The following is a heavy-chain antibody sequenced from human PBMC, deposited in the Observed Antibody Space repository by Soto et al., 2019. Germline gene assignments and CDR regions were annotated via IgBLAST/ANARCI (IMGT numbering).Heavy chain of an antibody. V-gene: IGHV3-23*01. CDR3: ATIYTYCSGGSCYPYYFDY. D-gene: IGHD2-15*01. Sequence: GGSLRLSCAASGFTFSSYAMSWVRQAPGKGLEWVSAISGSGGSTYYADSVKGRFTISRDNSKNTLYLQMNSLRAEDTAVYYCATIYTYCSGGSCYPYYFDYWGQGTLVTVSS. CDR2: ISGSGGST. J-gene: IGHJ4*02. CDR1: GFTFSSYA.